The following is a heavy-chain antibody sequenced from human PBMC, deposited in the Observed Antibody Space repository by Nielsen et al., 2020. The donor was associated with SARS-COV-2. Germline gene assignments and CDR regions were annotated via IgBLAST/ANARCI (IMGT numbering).Heavy chain of an antibody. CDR2: IKQDGTEK. V-gene: IGHV3-7*03. CDR1: GFTFSSAW. D-gene: IGHD6-13*01. CDR3: ARVGGSSWYFVN. J-gene: IGHJ4*02. Sequence: GGSLRLSCAVSGFTFSSAWMSWVRQAPGKGLEWVANIKQDGTEKYYVDSVKGRFTISRDNAKNSMYLQMNSLRVEDTAVYYCARVGGSSWYFVNWGQGTLVTVSS.